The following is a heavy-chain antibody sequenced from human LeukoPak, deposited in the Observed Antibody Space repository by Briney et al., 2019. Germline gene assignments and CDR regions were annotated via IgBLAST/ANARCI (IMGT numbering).Heavy chain of an antibody. D-gene: IGHD6-19*01. Sequence: ASVKVSCKASGYTFTGYYMHWVRQAPGQGLEWMGWINPNSGGTNYAQKFQGRVTMTRDTSISTAYMELSRLRSDDTAVYYCARDLAVAGTPAEYFQHWGQGTLVTVSS. CDR3: ARDLAVAGTPAEYFQH. J-gene: IGHJ1*01. V-gene: IGHV1-2*02. CDR1: GYTFTGYY. CDR2: INPNSGGT.